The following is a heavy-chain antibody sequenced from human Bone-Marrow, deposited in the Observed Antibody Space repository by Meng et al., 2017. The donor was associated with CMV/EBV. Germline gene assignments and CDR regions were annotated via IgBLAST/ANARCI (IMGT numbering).Heavy chain of an antibody. CDR3: ARQGGYQLPWERAFDI. J-gene: IGHJ3*02. V-gene: IGHV1-2*02. CDR1: GYTFTDYY. D-gene: IGHD2-2*01. CDR2: SNPDSGAT. Sequence: ASVKVSCKASGYTFTDYYMHWVRQAPGQGLEWMGWSNPDSGATTYAQKFKGRVTMTRDTSISTAYMELSRLRFDDTAVYYCARQGGYQLPWERAFDIWGQGAMVTVSS.